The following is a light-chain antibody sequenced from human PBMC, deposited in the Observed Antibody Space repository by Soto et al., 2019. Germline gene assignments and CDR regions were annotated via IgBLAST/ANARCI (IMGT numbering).Light chain of an antibody. J-gene: IGKJ3*01. CDR3: QQRSNWPPFT. CDR2: DAS. CDR1: QSVSSY. V-gene: IGKV3-11*01. Sequence: EIVLTQSPATLSLSPGERATLSCRASQSVSSYLAWYQQKPGQAPRLLIYDASNRATGIPARFSGSGSGTDFTLTISSLEPEDFAVDYCQQRSNWPPFTFGPGTKVYLK.